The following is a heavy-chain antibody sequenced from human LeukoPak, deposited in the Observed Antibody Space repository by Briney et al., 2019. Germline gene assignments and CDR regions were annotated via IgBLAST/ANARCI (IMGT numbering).Heavy chain of an antibody. V-gene: IGHV4-4*07. CDR3: ARGIAAASERAFDI. CDR2: IYSSGGT. D-gene: IGHD6-13*01. Sequence: SETLSLTCTVSGGSISSYYWSWIRQPAGKGLEWIGRIYSSGGTDYNPSLKSRVTMSVDTSKNQFSLKLRSVTAADTAVYYCARGIAAASERAFDIWGQVTMVTVSS. CDR1: GGSISSYY. J-gene: IGHJ3*02.